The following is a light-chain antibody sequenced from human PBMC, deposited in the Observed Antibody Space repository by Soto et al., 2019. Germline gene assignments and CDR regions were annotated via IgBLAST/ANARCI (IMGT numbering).Light chain of an antibody. Sequence: DIQMTQSPSSISAALGDSVTITFRASQCISTYLHWYQVQPGQDPKLLIFETSRLQSGVPARSSGRGSRTHFTLTISSLQPEDVAAYYCQQTFRTFISFGGGPQVHI. CDR1: QCISTY. CDR3: QQTFRTFIS. V-gene: IGKV1-39*01. CDR2: ETS. J-gene: IGKJ4*02.